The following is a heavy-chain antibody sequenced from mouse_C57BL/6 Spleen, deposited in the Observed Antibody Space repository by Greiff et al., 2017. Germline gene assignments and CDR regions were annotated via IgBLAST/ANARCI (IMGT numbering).Heavy chain of an antibody. CDR3: AKGGGYDGEVYAMDY. J-gene: IGHJ4*01. D-gene: IGHD2-2*01. CDR2: IYPGNGDT. CDR1: GYTFTSYN. V-gene: IGHV1-12*01. Sequence: QVQLKQSGAELVRPGASVKMSCKASGYTFTSYNMHWVKQTPRQGLEWIGAIYPGNGDTSYNQKFKGKATLTVDKSSSTAYMQLSSLTSEDSAVYFCAKGGGYDGEVYAMDYWGQGTSVTVSS.